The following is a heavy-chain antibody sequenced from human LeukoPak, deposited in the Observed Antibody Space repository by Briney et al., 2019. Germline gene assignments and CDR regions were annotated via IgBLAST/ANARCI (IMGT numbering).Heavy chain of an antibody. Sequence: GGSLRLSCAASGFTFSNYGMHWVRQAPGKGLEWVAVIWYDGSNKYYTDSVKGRFTISRDNSKNTLYLEMNNLRAEDTALYYCAKRGNAISFFDPWGQGTLVTVSS. CDR3: AKRGNAISFFDP. J-gene: IGHJ5*02. CDR1: GFTFSNYG. D-gene: IGHD2/OR15-2a*01. CDR2: IWYDGSNK. V-gene: IGHV3-33*06.